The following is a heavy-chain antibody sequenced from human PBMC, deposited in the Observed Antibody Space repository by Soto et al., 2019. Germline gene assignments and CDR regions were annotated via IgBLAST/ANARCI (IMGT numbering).Heavy chain of an antibody. Sequence: GGSLRLSCAASGFTVSSNYMSWVRQAPGKGLEWVSSISSSGSHIYYADSVKGRFTISRDNAKNSLYLQMSSLRAEDTAVYYCAREVSDYASSYIDYWGQGALVTVSS. D-gene: IGHD2-2*01. CDR2: ISSSGSHI. J-gene: IGHJ4*02. CDR3: AREVSDYASSYIDY. V-gene: IGHV3-21*01. CDR1: GFTVSSNY.